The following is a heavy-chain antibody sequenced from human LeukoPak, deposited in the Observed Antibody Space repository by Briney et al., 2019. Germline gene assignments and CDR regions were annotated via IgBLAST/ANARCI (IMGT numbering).Heavy chain of an antibody. V-gene: IGHV3-23*01. D-gene: IGHD6-19*01. CDR2: ITARDGRT. J-gene: IGHJ4*02. Sequence: PGGSLRLSCAASGFSFNNYGMNWVRQAPGKGLEWVSAITARDGRTYYADSVKGRFTISKDNSKNTIYLEMNSLRAEDSAVYFCAKTGPGSGWTRYYFDYWDQGALVTVSS. CDR3: AKTGPGSGWTRYYFDY. CDR1: GFSFNNYG.